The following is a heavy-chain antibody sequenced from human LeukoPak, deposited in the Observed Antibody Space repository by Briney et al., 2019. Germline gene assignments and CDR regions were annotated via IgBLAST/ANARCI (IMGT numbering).Heavy chain of an antibody. CDR2: IYPGDSDT. V-gene: IGHV5-51*01. CDR3: ARPPATYCSGGSCYSY. J-gene: IGHJ4*02. CDR1: GYSFTSYW. Sequence: ASVKISCKGSGYSFTSYWIGWVRQMPGKGLEWMGIIYPGDSDTRYSPSFHGKVTISADKSISNAYLQWSSLKASDTAMYYCARPPATYCSGGSCYSYWGQGTLVTVSS. D-gene: IGHD2-15*01.